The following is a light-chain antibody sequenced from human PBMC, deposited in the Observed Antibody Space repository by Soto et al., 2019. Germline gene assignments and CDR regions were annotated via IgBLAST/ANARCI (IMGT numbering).Light chain of an antibody. J-gene: IGLJ3*02. V-gene: IGLV1-44*01. CDR3: AAWDDSLKV. CDR2: NNN. Sequence: QPVLTQPPSASGTPGQRVTISCSGSSSNIGGNTVNWYQQLPGTAPKLLIYNNNQRPSGVPARFSGSKSGTSASLAISGLQSEDEADYYCAAWDDSLKVFGGGTKLTVL. CDR1: SSNIGGNT.